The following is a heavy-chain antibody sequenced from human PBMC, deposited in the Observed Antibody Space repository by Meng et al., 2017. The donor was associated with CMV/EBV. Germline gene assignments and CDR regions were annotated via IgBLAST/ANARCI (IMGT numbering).Heavy chain of an antibody. CDR1: GFTFSSYA. J-gene: IGHJ6*02. CDR2: ISGSGGST. Sequence: GESLKISCAASGFTFSSYAMSWVRQAPGKGLEWVSAISGSGGSTYYADSVKGRFPISRDNSKNALYLQMNSLRAEDTAVYYCARGSDRDYYGMDVWGQGTTVTVSS. CDR3: ARGSDRDYYGMDV. V-gene: IGHV3-23*01.